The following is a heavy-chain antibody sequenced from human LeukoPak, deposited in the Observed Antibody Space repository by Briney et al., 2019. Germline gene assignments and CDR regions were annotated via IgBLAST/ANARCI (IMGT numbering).Heavy chain of an antibody. V-gene: IGHV3-48*01. J-gene: IGHJ6*03. D-gene: IGHD2-15*01. CDR2: ISSSSTI. CDR3: ARSKEDNHYYYYYMDV. CDR1: GFTFSSYS. Sequence: GGSLRLSCAASGFTFSSYSMNWVRQAPGKGLEWVSYISSSSTIYYADSVKGRFTISRDNAKNSLYLQMNSLRAEDTAVYYCARSKEDNHYYYYYMDVWGKGTTVTVSS.